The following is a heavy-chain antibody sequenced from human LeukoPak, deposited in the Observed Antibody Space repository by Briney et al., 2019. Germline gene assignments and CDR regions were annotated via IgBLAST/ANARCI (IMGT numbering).Heavy chain of an antibody. Sequence: SETLSLTCTVSGGSISSYDWSWIRQPPGKVLEWIGYIYYSGSTNYNPSLKSRVTISVDTSKNQFSLKLSSVTAADTAVYYCARLTNRFDYWGQGTLVTVSS. J-gene: IGHJ4*02. CDR2: IYYSGST. CDR3: ARLTNRFDY. V-gene: IGHV4-59*01. D-gene: IGHD1-14*01. CDR1: GGSISSYD.